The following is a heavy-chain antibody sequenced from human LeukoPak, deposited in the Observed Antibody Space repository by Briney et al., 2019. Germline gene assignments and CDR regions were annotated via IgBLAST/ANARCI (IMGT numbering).Heavy chain of an antibody. V-gene: IGHV3-23*01. CDR3: AKSSKVRGVTCFDY. J-gene: IGHJ4*02. Sequence: GGSLRLSCAASGFTFSSYAMNWVRQAPGKGLEWVSGISGSGGSTYYADSVKGRFTISRDNSKNTLYLQMNSQRAEDTALYYCAKSSKVRGVTCFDYRGQGTLVTVSS. CDR2: ISGSGGST. D-gene: IGHD3-10*01. CDR1: GFTFSSYA.